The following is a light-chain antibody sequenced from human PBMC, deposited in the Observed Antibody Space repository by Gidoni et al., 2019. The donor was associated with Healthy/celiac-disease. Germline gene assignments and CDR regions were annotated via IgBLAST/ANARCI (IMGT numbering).Light chain of an antibody. CDR3: QQYYSTPLT. CDR2: WAS. V-gene: IGKV4-1*01. Sequence: DIVMTQSPASLAVSLCEKATINCKSSQSVLYSSNNKNYLAWYQQKPGQPPKLLIYWASTRESGVPDRFSGSGSGTDFTLTISSLQAEDVAVYYCQQYYSTPLTFGGXTKVEIK. J-gene: IGKJ4*01. CDR1: QSVLYSSNNKNY.